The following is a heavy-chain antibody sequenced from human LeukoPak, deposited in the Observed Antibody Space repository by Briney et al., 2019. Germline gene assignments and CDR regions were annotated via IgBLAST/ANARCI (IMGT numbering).Heavy chain of an antibody. V-gene: IGHV3-30*18. CDR1: GFTFSSYG. Sequence: PGGSLRLSCAASGFTFSSYGIHWVRQTPGKGLEWAAVISYDGSNKYYADSVKGRFTISRDNSKNTLYLQMNSLRAEDTAVYYCAKDTASAMWAFDIWGQGTMVTVSS. J-gene: IGHJ3*02. D-gene: IGHD2-21*01. CDR2: ISYDGSNK. CDR3: AKDTASAMWAFDI.